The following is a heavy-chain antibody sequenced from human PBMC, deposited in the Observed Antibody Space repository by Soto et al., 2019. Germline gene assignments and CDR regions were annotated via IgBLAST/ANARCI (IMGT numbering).Heavy chain of an antibody. Sequence: QVQLQESGPGVVKPSETLSLTCTISGGSISGYYWTWIRQSPWKGLEYIGYIYSVNTNYNPSLNSRVTLSLDTSNNQCSLKRSSVTAADTAVYYRGRISSHGEYAYSGQGTVVTVSS. CDR3: GRISSHGEYAY. V-gene: IGHV4-59*08. CDR2: IYSVNT. CDR1: GGSISGYY. D-gene: IGHD4-17*01. J-gene: IGHJ4*02.